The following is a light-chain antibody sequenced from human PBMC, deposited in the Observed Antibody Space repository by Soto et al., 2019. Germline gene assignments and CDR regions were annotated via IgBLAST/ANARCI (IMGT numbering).Light chain of an antibody. Sequence: DIQMTQSPSSLSASVGDRVTITCRASQGVRNDLGWYQQKPGKAPNLLIYAASSLQSGVPSRFSGSGSGTEFTLTISSLQPDDFATYYCQHYNSYSEAFGQGTKVDIK. CDR2: AAS. CDR3: QHYNSYSEA. V-gene: IGKV1-17*01. J-gene: IGKJ1*01. CDR1: QGVRND.